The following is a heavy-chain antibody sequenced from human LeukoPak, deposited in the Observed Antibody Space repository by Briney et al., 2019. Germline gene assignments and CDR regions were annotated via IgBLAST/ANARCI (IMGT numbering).Heavy chain of an antibody. CDR1: GYTFTSYY. D-gene: IGHD3-3*01. CDR3: ARDKSPQYYDFWSGITREYYGMDV. V-gene: IGHV1-46*01. J-gene: IGHJ6*02. CDR2: INPSGGST. Sequence: GASVKVSCKASGYTFTSYYMHWVRQAPGQGLEWRGIINPSGGSTSYAQKFQGRVTMTRDTSTSTVYMELSSLRSEDTAVYYCARDKSPQYYDFWSGITREYYGMDVWGQGTTVTVSS.